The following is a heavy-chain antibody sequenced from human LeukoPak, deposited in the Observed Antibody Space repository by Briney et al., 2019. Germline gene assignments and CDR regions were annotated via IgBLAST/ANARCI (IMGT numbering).Heavy chain of an antibody. CDR2: IYYSGST. J-gene: IGHJ4*02. D-gene: IGHD6-13*01. CDR1: GGSINSFY. Sequence: SETLSLTCTVSGGSINSFYWSWIRQPPGKGLEWIGYIYYSGSTNYNPSLKSRVTISVDTSKNQVSLKLTSVTAADTAVYYCARQGRGAAATVDSWGQGTLVTVSS. V-gene: IGHV4-59*08. CDR3: ARQGRGAAATVDS.